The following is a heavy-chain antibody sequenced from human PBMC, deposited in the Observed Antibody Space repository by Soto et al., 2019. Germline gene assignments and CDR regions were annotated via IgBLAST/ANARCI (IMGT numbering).Heavy chain of an antibody. CDR1: GFSLSTSGVG. V-gene: IGHV2-5*02. CDR2: FYWDDDT. D-gene: IGHD5-12*01. CDR3: ARRWLADYFDY. J-gene: IGHJ4*02. Sequence: QITLKESGPPLVKPTQTLTLTCTFSGFSLSTSGVGVGWIRQPPGKALEWLALFYWDDDTRYSPSLKSRLTITKDTSKNQVVLTMTTMDPVDTATFYCARRWLADYFDYWGQGTLVTVSS.